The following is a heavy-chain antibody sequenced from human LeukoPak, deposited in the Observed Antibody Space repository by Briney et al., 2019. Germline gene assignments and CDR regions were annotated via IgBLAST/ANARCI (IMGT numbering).Heavy chain of an antibody. CDR1: GYTFTGYY. CDR3: ARAPRYYDSSGYYGGNY. Sequence: GASVKVSCKASGYTFTGYYMHWVRQAPGQGLEWMGIINPSGGSTSYAQKFQGRVTMTRDTSTSTVYMELSSLRSEDTAVYYCARAPRYYDSSGYYGGNYWGQGTLVTVSS. D-gene: IGHD3-22*01. CDR2: INPSGGST. V-gene: IGHV1-46*01. J-gene: IGHJ4*02.